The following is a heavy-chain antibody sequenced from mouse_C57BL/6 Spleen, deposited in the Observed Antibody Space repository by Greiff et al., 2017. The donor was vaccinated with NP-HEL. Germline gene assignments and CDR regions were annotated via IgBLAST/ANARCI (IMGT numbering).Heavy chain of an antibody. J-gene: IGHJ2*01. CDR1: GYSFTGYY. CDR3: AIYDYDEGYYFDY. CDR2: INPSTGGT. V-gene: IGHV1-42*01. D-gene: IGHD2-4*01. Sequence: EVQLQESGPELVKPGASVKISCKASGYSFTGYYMNWVKQSPEKSLEWIGEINPSTGGTTYNQKFKAKATLTVDKSSSTAYMQLKSLTSEDSAVYYCAIYDYDEGYYFDYWGQGTTLTVSS.